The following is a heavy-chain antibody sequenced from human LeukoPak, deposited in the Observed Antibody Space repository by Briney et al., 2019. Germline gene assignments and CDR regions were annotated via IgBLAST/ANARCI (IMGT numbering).Heavy chain of an antibody. CDR1: GFTFSSYS. J-gene: IGHJ4*02. CDR3: AKGMGYCSSTSCSSAPFDY. D-gene: IGHD2-2*01. CDR2: ISSSSSYI. Sequence: PGGSLRLSCAASGFTFSSYSMNWVRQAPGKGLEWVSSISSSSSYIYYADSVKGRFTISRDNSKNTLYLQMNSLRAEDTAVYYCAKGMGYCSSTSCSSAPFDYWGQGTLVTVSS. V-gene: IGHV3-21*04.